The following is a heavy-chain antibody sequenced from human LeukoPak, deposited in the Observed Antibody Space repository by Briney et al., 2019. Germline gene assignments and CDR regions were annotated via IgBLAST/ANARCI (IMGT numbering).Heavy chain of an antibody. CDR1: GFTFSSYA. J-gene: IGHJ6*02. CDR3: ARDNSSRYYYGMDV. V-gene: IGHV3-30-3*01. D-gene: IGHD5-18*01. Sequence: PGRSLRLSCAASGFTFSSYAMHWVRQAPGKGLEWVAVISYDGSNKYYADSVKGRFTISRDNSKNTLYLQMNSLRAEDTAVYYCARDNSSRYYYGMDVWGQGTTVTVSS. CDR2: ISYDGSNK.